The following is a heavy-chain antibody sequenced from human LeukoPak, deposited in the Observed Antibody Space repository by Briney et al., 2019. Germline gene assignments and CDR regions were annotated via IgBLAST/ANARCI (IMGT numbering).Heavy chain of an antibody. V-gene: IGHV6-1*01. CDR2: TYYRSKWYI. D-gene: IGHD3-22*01. Sequence: SQTLSLTCAISGDSVSSYSAGWNWIRQSPSRGLEWLGKTYYRSKWYIDYALSVKSRISINPDTSKNQFSLQLDPVTPEDTAVYYCTRAYYYDSSGSLNWFDPWGQGTLVTVSS. J-gene: IGHJ5*02. CDR3: TRAYYYDSSGSLNWFDP. CDR1: GDSVSSYSAG.